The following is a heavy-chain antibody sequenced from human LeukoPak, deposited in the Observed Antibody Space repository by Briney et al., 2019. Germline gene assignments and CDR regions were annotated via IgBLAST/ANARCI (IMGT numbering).Heavy chain of an antibody. CDR1: GFTFSSYS. CDR2: ISSSSTI. J-gene: IGHJ4*02. V-gene: IGHV3-48*01. Sequence: GGSLRLSCAASGFTFSSYSMNWVRQAPGKGLEWVSYISSSSTIYYADSVKGRFTISRDNAKNSLYLQLNSLRVEDTAVYYCKSGGAAPGSFDNWGQGTLVTVSP. CDR3: KSGGAAPGSFDN. D-gene: IGHD6-13*01.